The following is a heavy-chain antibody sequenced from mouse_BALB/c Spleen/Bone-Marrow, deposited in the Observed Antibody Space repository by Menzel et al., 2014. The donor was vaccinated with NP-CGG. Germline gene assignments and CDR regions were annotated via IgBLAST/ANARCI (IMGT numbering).Heavy chain of an antibody. Sequence: VQGVESGAELVKPGASVKLSCKASGYTFTSYWMHWVRQRPGQGLEWIGEINPSNGRTNYNEKFKGKATLTVDTSSSTAYMQLSSLTSEDTAVYFCARSAYYGNYGGYWGQGTTLTVSS. CDR2: INPSNGRT. D-gene: IGHD2-10*01. CDR1: GYTFTSYW. V-gene: IGHV1S81*02. J-gene: IGHJ2*01. CDR3: ARSAYYGNYGGY.